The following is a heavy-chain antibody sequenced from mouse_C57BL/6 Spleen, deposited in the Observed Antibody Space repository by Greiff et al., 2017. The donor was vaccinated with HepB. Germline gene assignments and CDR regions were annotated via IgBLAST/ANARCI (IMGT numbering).Heavy chain of an antibody. V-gene: IGHV1-50*01. CDR2: IDPSDSYT. CDR3: GREGGY. J-gene: IGHJ2*01. CDR1: GYTFTSYW. Sequence: QVQLKQPGAELVKPGASVKLSCKASGYTFTSYWMQWVKQRPGQGLEWIGEIDPSDSYTNYNQKFKGKATLTVDTSSSTAYMQLSSRTSEGSAVYYCGREGGYWGQGTTLTVSS.